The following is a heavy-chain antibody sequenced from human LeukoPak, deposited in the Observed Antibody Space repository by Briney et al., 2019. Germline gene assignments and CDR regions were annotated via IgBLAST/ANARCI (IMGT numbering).Heavy chain of an antibody. V-gene: IGHV3-7*01. CDR1: GFTFSDYW. J-gene: IGHJ4*02. Sequence: GGSLRLSCATSGFTFSDYWMTWVRQAPGKGLEWVANIKQDGSEKDYVDSVKGRFTISRDNAKNSLYLQMDSLRVEDTAVYYCARKGGYSSGYYYWGQGTLVTVSS. D-gene: IGHD3-22*01. CDR2: IKQDGSEK. CDR3: ARKGGYSSGYYY.